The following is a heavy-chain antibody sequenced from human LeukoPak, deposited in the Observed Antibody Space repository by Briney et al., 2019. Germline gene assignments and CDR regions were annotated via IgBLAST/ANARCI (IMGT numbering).Heavy chain of an antibody. J-gene: IGHJ3*02. CDR2: INPSGGST. CDR1: GYTFTSYY. D-gene: IGHD3-22*01. V-gene: IGHV1-46*01. CDR3: ARDRPITLIVVVLDAFDI. Sequence: ASVKVSCKASGYTFTSYYMHWVRQAPGQGLEWMGIINPSGGSTSYAQKLQGRVTMTTDTSTSTAYMELRSLRSDDTAVYYCARDRPITLIVVVLDAFDIWGQGTMVTVSS.